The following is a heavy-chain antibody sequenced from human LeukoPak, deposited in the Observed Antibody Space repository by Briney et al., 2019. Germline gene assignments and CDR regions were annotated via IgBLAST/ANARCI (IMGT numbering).Heavy chain of an antibody. D-gene: IGHD3-22*01. CDR1: GFPFSSYW. CDR2: IWYDGSNK. Sequence: GGSLRLPCAASGFPFSSYWLHWVRQAPGKGLEWVAVIWYDGSNKYYADSVKGRFTISRDNSKNTLYLQMSSLRAEDTAVYYCARDLAMYYYDSSGCLDYWGQGTLVTVSS. CDR3: ARDLAMYYYDSSGCLDY. V-gene: IGHV3-33*08. J-gene: IGHJ4*02.